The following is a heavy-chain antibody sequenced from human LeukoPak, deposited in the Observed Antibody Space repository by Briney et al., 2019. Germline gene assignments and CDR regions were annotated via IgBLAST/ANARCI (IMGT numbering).Heavy chain of an antibody. Sequence: SETLSLTCAVSGYSISSGYYWGWIRQPPGKGLEWIGSIYHSGSTYYNPSLKSRVTISVDTSKNQFSLNLSSVTAADTAVYYCARWCRASCYYFDHWGQGTLVTVSS. J-gene: IGHJ4*02. CDR1: GYSISSGYY. CDR3: ARWCRASCYYFDH. CDR2: IYHSGST. V-gene: IGHV4-38-2*01. D-gene: IGHD2-2*01.